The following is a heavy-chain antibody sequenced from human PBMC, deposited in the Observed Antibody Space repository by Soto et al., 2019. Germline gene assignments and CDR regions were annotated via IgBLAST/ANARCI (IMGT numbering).Heavy chain of an antibody. J-gene: IGHJ6*02. CDR2: IYYSGST. CDR3: ARVSGSYSYYYYGMDV. D-gene: IGHD1-26*01. Sequence: TSETLSLTCTVSGGSISSGGYYWSWIRQHPGKGLEWIGYIYYSGSTYYNPSLKSRVTISVDTSKNQFSLKLSSVTAADTAVYYCARVSGSYSYYYYGMDVWGQGTTVTVSS. CDR1: GGSISSGGYY. V-gene: IGHV4-31*03.